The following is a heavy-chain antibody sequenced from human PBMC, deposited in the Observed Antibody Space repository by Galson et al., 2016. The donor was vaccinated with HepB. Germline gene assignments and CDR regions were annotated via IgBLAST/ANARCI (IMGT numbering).Heavy chain of an antibody. J-gene: IGHJ4*01. CDR3: VRGYSSDRDHFDS. Sequence: SETLSLTCVVSGDSVSSPYWWTWVRQTPGRGLEWIGEVFHVGTTKYNTSFESRVSLSIDKSRNQFDLTLTSVTAADTAVYFCVRGYSSDRDHFDSWGHGTLVTVSS. D-gene: IGHD6-19*01. CDR2: VFHVGTT. CDR1: GDSVSSPYW. V-gene: IGHV4/OR15-8*02.